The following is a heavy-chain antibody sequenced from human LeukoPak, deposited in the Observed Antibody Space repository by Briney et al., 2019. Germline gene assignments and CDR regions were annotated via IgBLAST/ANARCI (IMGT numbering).Heavy chain of an antibody. Sequence: GGSLRLSCAASGFTFSSYWMSWVRQAPGKGLEWVANIKQDGSEKYYVDSVKGRFTISRDNAKNSLYLQMNSLRAEDTAVYYCARPTYGDYGGCYYGMDVWGQGTTVTVSS. CDR2: IKQDGSEK. CDR3: ARPTYGDYGGCYYGMDV. D-gene: IGHD4-17*01. J-gene: IGHJ6*02. V-gene: IGHV3-7*01. CDR1: GFTFSSYW.